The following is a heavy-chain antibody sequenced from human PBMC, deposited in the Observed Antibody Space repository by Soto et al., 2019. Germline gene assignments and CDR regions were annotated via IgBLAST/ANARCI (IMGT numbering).Heavy chain of an antibody. Sequence: EVQLVESGGGLVQPGGSLRLSCAASGFTFNTYGMNWVRQAPGKGLEWVSYISGSSATTYYADSVKGRFTISRDNAKNSMYLKMNSLRDEDTAVYYCVKYTSGWYFDYWGQGTLVTVAS. CDR3: VKYTSGWYFDY. V-gene: IGHV3-48*02. D-gene: IGHD6-19*01. CDR1: GFTFNTYG. J-gene: IGHJ4*02. CDR2: ISGSSATT.